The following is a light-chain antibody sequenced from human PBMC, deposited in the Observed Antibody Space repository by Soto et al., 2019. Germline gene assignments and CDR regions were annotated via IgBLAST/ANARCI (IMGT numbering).Light chain of an antibody. V-gene: IGKV3-11*01. CDR2: DAS. CDR3: QQRSNWPPLT. Sequence: EIVLTQSPATLSLSPGERATLSCRASQSVSSYLAWYQQKPCKAPRLLIYDASNRATGIPARFSGSGSGTDFTLTISSLEPEDFAVYYCQQRSNWPPLTCGGGTKVEIK. J-gene: IGKJ4*01. CDR1: QSVSSY.